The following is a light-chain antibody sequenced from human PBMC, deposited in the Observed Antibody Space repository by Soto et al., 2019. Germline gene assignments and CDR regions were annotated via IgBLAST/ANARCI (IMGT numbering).Light chain of an antibody. V-gene: IGKV3-20*01. J-gene: IGKJ1*01. CDR1: HTISSSY. CDR3: QQYVTSSPRT. Sequence: IVLTQSPGTLSLSPWERATLSCRASHTISSSYLAWYQQKPGQAPRLLMYGISRRATGIPDRFSGSGSGTDFTLTITRLEPEDFAVYYCQQYVTSSPRTFGQGTKVDNK. CDR2: GIS.